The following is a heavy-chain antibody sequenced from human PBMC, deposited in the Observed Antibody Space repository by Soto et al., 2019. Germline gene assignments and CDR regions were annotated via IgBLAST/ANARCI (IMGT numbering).Heavy chain of an antibody. J-gene: IGHJ6*02. D-gene: IGHD4-4*01. CDR2: IIPIFGTA. Sequence: QVQLVQSGAEVKKPGSSVKVSCKASGGTFSSYAISWVRQAPGQGLEWMGGIIPIFGTANYAQKFQGRVKITADESTSTVYKELSSLTSEDTAVYYCARGRSNYRTRMDVWGQGTTVTVSS. CDR1: GGTFSSYA. CDR3: ARGRSNYRTRMDV. V-gene: IGHV1-69*12.